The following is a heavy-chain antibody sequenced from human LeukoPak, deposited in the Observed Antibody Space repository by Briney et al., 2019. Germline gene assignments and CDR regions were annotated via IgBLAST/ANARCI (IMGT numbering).Heavy chain of an antibody. Sequence: ASVKVSCKVSGYTLTELSMHWVRQAPGKGLEWMGGFDPEDGETIYAQKFQGRVTMTEDTSTDTAYMELRSLRSEDTAVYYCASLGNTGSDWLNWFDPWGQGTLVTVSS. CDR1: GYTLTELS. V-gene: IGHV1-24*01. CDR3: ASLGNTGSDWLNWFDP. J-gene: IGHJ5*02. CDR2: FDPEDGET. D-gene: IGHD3-9*01.